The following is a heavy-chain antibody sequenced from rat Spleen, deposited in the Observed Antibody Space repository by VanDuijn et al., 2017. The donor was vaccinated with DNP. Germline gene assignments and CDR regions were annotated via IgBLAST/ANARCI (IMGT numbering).Heavy chain of an antibody. Sequence: EVQLVESGGGLVQPGRSLKLSCAASGFTFSDYNMAWVRQAPKKGLEWVATIIYDGSRTYYRDSVKGRFTISRDNAKSTLYLQMDSLRSEDTATYYCATHPHYVYYGSHYVMDAWGQGASVTVSS. CDR1: GFTFSDYN. V-gene: IGHV5S10*01. CDR2: IIYDGSRT. D-gene: IGHD1-6*01. J-gene: IGHJ4*01. CDR3: ATHPHYVYYGSHYVMDA.